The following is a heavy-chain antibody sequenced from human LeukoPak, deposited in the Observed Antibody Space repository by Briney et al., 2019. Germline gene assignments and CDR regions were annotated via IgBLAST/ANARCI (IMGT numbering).Heavy chain of an antibody. V-gene: IGHV5-51*01. J-gene: IGHJ4*02. CDR1: GYSFTSYW. Sequence: GESLKISCKGSGYSFTSYWIGWVRQMPGKGLEWMGIIYPGDSDTRYSPSFQGQVTISADKSISTAYLQWSSLMASDTAMYYCARTSRVDTAMVRYWGQGTLVTVSS. D-gene: IGHD5-18*01. CDR3: ARTSRVDTAMVRY. CDR2: IYPGDSDT.